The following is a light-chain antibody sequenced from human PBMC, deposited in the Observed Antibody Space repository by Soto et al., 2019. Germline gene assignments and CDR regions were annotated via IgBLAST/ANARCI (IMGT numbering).Light chain of an antibody. J-gene: IGKJ1*01. CDR2: GAS. Sequence: ESVLTHSPGTLSLSPGYSATLSFRASQSIGSNYLAWYQQKPGQAPRLLIYGASKRATGIPDRFSGSGSGTEFTLTISRLEPEDFAIFYCQQHDTSLTWTFGQGTKVDIK. V-gene: IGKV3-20*01. CDR3: QQHDTSLTWT. CDR1: QSIGSNY.